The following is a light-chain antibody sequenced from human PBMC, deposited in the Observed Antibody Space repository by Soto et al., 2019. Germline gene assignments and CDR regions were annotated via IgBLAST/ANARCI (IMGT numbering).Light chain of an antibody. J-gene: IGLJ3*02. CDR2: DNN. Sequence: QSVLTQPPSVSAAPGQKVTVSCSGSSSNIGNNHVSWYQHLPGTSPKVLIYDNNKRPSGIPDPFSGSKSATSATLDITGLQTGDEADYYCGSWDRSLLGWVFGGGTKLTVL. CDR3: GSWDRSLLGWV. V-gene: IGLV1-51*01. CDR1: SSNIGNNH.